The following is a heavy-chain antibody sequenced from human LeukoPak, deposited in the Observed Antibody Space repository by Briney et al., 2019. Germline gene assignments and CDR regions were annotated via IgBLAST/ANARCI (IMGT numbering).Heavy chain of an antibody. V-gene: IGHV4-30-4*01. CDR3: SRGDGDNQSY. J-gene: IGHJ4*02. CDR2: IYYSGSA. CDR1: GGSISSGAYY. D-gene: IGHD4-17*01. Sequence: SQTLSLTCTVSGGSISSGAYYWNWTRQPPGKGLEWIGYIYYSGSAYYNPSLKSRITISLDTSKNQFSLRLTSVTAADTAVYYCSRGDGDNQSYWGQGTLVTVSS.